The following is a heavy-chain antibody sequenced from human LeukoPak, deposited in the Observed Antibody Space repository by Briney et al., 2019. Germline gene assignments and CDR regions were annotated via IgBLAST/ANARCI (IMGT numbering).Heavy chain of an antibody. J-gene: IGHJ4*02. CDR2: IYYSGST. D-gene: IGHD5-18*01. Sequence: PSETLSLTCTVSGGFISSYYWSWIRQPPGKGLEWIGYIYYSGSTNYNPSLKSRVTISVDTSKNQFSLKLSSVTAADTAVYYCARGYSEQPTFDYWGQGTLVTVSS. CDR3: ARGYSEQPTFDY. V-gene: IGHV4-59*01. CDR1: GGFISSYY.